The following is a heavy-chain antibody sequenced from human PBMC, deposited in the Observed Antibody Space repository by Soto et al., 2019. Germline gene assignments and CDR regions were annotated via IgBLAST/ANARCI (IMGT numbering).Heavy chain of an antibody. CDR3: ARVSRYYGSGSYSSGYYYYYGMDV. CDR2: INPNSGGT. CDR1: GYTFTGYY. D-gene: IGHD3-10*01. Sequence: GASMKVSCKASGYTFTGYYIHWVRQAPGQGLEWMGWINPNSGGTNYAQKFQGWVTMTRDTSTSTAYMELSSLRSEDTAVYYCARVSRYYGSGSYSSGYYYYYGMDVWGQGTTVTVSS. V-gene: IGHV1-2*04. J-gene: IGHJ6*02.